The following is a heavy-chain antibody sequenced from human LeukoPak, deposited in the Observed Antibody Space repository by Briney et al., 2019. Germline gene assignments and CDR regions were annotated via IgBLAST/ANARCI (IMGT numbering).Heavy chain of an antibody. CDR3: AKTLRYFDWPWDGMDV. J-gene: IGHJ6*02. Sequence: SETLSLTCTVSGGSISSYYWSWIRQPPGKGLEWIGYIYYSGTTNYNPSLKSRVTISVDTSKNQFSLKLSSVTAADTAVYYCAKTLRYFDWPWDGMDVWGQGTTVTVSS. D-gene: IGHD3-9*01. CDR1: GGSISSYY. V-gene: IGHV4-59*01. CDR2: IYYSGTT.